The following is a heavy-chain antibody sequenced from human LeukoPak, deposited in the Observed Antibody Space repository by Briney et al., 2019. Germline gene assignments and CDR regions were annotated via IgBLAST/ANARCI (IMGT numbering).Heavy chain of an antibody. CDR1: GGSFSGYH. J-gene: IGHJ4*02. CDR2: INHSGST. V-gene: IGHV4-34*01. Sequence: SETLSLTCAVYGGSFSGYHWSWIRQPPGKGLEWIGEINHSGSTNYNPSLKSRVTISVDTSKNQFSLKLSSVTAADTAVYYCARGVTDDFWSGYFDYWGQGTPVTVSS. CDR3: ARGVTDDFWSGYFDY. D-gene: IGHD3-3*01.